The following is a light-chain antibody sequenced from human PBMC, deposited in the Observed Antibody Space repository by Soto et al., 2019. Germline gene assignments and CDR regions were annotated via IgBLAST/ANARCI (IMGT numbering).Light chain of an antibody. CDR1: SSDVGAYNS. Sequence: QSVLAQPASVSGSPGQSITISCTGTSSDVGAYNSVSWYQQHPHRAPQVIIYKGTQRPSGVSNRFSGSTSGNAASLTISALQTDDEADYFCCSSAPESTYVCGNRTKVTVL. V-gene: IGLV2-23*01. CDR3: CSSAPESTYV. J-gene: IGLJ1*01. CDR2: KGT.